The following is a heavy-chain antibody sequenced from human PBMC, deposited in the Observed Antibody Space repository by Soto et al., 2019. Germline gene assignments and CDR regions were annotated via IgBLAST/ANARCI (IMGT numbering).Heavy chain of an antibody. CDR3: ARHGYSYGGGYFDY. Sequence: PGGSLRLSCAASGLTFSSYSMNWVRQAPGKGLEWVSSISSTTNYKYYADSVKGRFTISRDNSKNSLYLQMNSLRAEDTAVYYCARHGYSYGGGYFDYWGQGTLVTVSS. CDR1: GLTFSSYS. D-gene: IGHD5-18*01. J-gene: IGHJ4*02. CDR2: ISSTTNYK. V-gene: IGHV3-21*01.